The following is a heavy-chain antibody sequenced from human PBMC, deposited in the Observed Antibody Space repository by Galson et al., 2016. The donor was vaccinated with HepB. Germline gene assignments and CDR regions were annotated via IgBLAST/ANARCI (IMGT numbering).Heavy chain of an antibody. J-gene: IGHJ3*01. Sequence: ETLSLTCSVSGASVTSFYWNWIRQSPGKGLEWIAYVYYYGTTDYNPSLKGRVTVSLDSSKNQLSLNLTSVTAADTAVYYCARAGSFDRLLIDAFDVWGQGTRVTVSS. CDR2: VYYYGTT. CDR3: ARAGSFDRLLIDAFDV. V-gene: IGHV4-59*02. D-gene: IGHD3-9*01. CDR1: GASVTSFY.